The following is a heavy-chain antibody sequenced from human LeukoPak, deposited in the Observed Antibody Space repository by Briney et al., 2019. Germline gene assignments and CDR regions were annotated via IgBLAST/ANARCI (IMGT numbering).Heavy chain of an antibody. Sequence: GGSLRLSCAASGFTFTSYSMNWVRQAPGKGLEWVSTISGGGGSTYYADSVKGRFTISRDNSKNTLYLHVNSLRAEDTAVYYCAKGGKWDVTPFDYWGQGTLVTVSS. V-gene: IGHV3-23*01. D-gene: IGHD1-26*01. CDR3: AKGGKWDVTPFDY. J-gene: IGHJ4*02. CDR1: GFTFTSYS. CDR2: ISGGGGST.